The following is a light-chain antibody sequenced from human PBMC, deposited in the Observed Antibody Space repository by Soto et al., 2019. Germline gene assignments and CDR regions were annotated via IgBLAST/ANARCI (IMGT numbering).Light chain of an antibody. CDR2: AAS. J-gene: IGKJ4*01. CDR3: QQANSFPLT. V-gene: IGKV1-12*01. CDR1: QSVRSW. Sequence: ESQVSESLSTLSSSVGDKFTITCRAGQSVRSWLAWYQQKPGKAPKLLIYAASSLQNGVPSRFSGSGSGTDFTLTISSLQPEDFATYYRQQANSFPLTFGGGTKVDIK.